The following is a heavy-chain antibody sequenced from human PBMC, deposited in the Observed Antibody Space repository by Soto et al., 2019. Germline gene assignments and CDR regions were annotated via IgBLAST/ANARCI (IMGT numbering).Heavy chain of an antibody. CDR3: AKDFRDFGVVITLNYYYYGMDV. D-gene: IGHD3-3*01. J-gene: IGHJ6*02. CDR1: GFTFSSYG. V-gene: IGHV3-30*18. Sequence: GGSLRLSCAASGFTFSSYGMHWVRQAPGKGLEWVAVISYDGSNKYYADSVKGRFNISRDNSKNTLYLQMNSLRAEDTAVYYCAKDFRDFGVVITLNYYYYGMDVWGQGTTVTVSS. CDR2: ISYDGSNK.